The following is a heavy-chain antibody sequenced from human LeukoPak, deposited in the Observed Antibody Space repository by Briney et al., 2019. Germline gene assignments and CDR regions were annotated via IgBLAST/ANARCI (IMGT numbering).Heavy chain of an antibody. CDR2: INPSGGST. CDR3: ARAVLLWFGELLLDP. V-gene: IGHV1-46*03. D-gene: IGHD3-10*01. CDR1: GYTFTSYY. Sequence: ASVKVSCKASGYTFTSYYMHWVRQAPGQGLEWMGIINPSGGSTSYAQKFQGRVTMTRDTSTSTVYMELSSLRSEDTAVYYCARAVLLWFGELLLDPWGQGTLATVSS. J-gene: IGHJ5*02.